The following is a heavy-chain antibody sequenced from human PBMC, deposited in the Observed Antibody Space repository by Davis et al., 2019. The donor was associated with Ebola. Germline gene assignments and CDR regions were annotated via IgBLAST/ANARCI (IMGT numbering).Heavy chain of an antibody. CDR2: ISSSSSTI. CDR1: GFTFSSYS. V-gene: IGHV3-48*02. CDR3: ARDRALPVQGSYYYYYGMDV. Sequence: PGGSLRLSCAASGFTFSSYSMNWVRPAPGKLLEWVLYISSSSSTIYYADSVKGRFTISRDNAKNSLYLQMNSLRDEDTAVYYCARDRALPVQGSYYYYYGMDVWGQGTTVTVSS. D-gene: IGHD3-10*01. J-gene: IGHJ6*02.